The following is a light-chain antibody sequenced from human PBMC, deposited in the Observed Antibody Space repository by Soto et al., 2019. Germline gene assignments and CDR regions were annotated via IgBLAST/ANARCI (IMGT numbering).Light chain of an antibody. Sequence: QSVLTQPPSASGTPGQRVTLSCSGSSSNIGANPINWYQQLPGTAPKLLIYNNDQRPSGVPDRFSASKSGTSAFLAISGLQSEDEAEYYCEAWDDSLYGAVLGGGTKVTVL. CDR1: SSNIGANP. V-gene: IGLV1-44*01. J-gene: IGLJ2*01. CDR3: EAWDDSLYGAV. CDR2: NND.